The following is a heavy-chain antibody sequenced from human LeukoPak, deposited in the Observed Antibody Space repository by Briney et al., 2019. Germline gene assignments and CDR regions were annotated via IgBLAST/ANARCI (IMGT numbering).Heavy chain of an antibody. CDR2: IYHSGST. Sequence: PPETLSLTCAVSGYSISSGYYWGWIRPPPGKGLEWIGSIYHSGSTYYNPSLKSRVTISVDTSKNQFSLKLSSVTAADTAVYYCARHVKMPPSVWFDPWGQGTLVTVSS. CDR1: GYSISSGYY. V-gene: IGHV4-38-2*01. CDR3: ARHVKMPPSVWFDP. D-gene: IGHD2-2*01. J-gene: IGHJ5*02.